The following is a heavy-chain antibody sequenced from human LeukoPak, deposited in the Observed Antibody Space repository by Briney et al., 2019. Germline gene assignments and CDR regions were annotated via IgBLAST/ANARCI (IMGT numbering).Heavy chain of an antibody. D-gene: IGHD1-26*01. V-gene: IGHV3-74*01. Sequence: GGSLRLSCAASGFTFSSYWMHWVRQAPGKGLVWVSRINTDGSSTRYADSVKGRFTISRDNAKNTLYLQLNSLRAEDTAVYYCAMGSPDESLDYWGQGILVTVSS. CDR3: AMGSPDESLDY. CDR1: GFTFSSYW. CDR2: INTDGSST. J-gene: IGHJ4*02.